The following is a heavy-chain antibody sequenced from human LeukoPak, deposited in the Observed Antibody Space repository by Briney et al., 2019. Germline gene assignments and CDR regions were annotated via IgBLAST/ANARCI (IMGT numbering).Heavy chain of an antibody. D-gene: IGHD3-3*01. J-gene: IGHJ4*02. V-gene: IGHV3-30*04. CDR2: ITYDGRNK. Sequence: GGSLRLSCAASGFTFSNYAIHWVRQAPGKGLEWVAVITYDGRNKYYADSVKGRFTISRDNSKNTLFLQMNNLSAEDTAVYYCARTSQLRFLEWLPPAYWGQGTLVTVSS. CDR3: ARTSQLRFLEWLPPAY. CDR1: GFTFSNYA.